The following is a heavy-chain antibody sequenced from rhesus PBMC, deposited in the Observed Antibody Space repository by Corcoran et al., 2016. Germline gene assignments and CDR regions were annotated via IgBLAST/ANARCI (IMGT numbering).Heavy chain of an antibody. J-gene: IGHJ5-1*01. CDR1: GYIFTSYC. V-gene: IGHV5-2*01. Sequence: EVQLVQSGAEVKRPGESLRISCTTSGYIFTSYCISWVRQMPGKGLEGMGAIEPSDSYASSRPSCQGMVTISSDKPISTAYLRWSSRKASASAAYDCAKGGPGRFDVWGPGVLVTVSS. CDR2: IEPSDSYA. CDR3: AKGGPGRFDV.